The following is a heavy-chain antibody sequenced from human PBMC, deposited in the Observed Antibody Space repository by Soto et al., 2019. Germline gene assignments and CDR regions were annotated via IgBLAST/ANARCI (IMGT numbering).Heavy chain of an antibody. V-gene: IGHV3-21*01. J-gene: IGHJ6*02. Sequence: EVQLVESGGGLVKPGGSLRLSCAASGFTFSSYSRNWVRQAPGKGLEWVSSISSSSSYIYYADSVKGRFTISRDNAKNSLYLQINSLKAEDTAVYYCAREYYYDSSGHPPEAYYYGMDVWGQGTTVTVSS. CDR2: ISSSSSYI. D-gene: IGHD3-22*01. CDR3: AREYYYDSSGHPPEAYYYGMDV. CDR1: GFTFSSYS.